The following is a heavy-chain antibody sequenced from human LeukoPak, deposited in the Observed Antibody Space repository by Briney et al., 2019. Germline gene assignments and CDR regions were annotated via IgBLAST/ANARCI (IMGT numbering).Heavy chain of an antibody. CDR3: TRRPYSSSWYYFDY. D-gene: IGHD6-13*01. CDR2: ISSGGSTI. Sequence: PGESLRLSCAASGFTFSDYYMGWIRQAPGKGLEWVSSISSGGSTIYYADSVKGRFTISRDNGKSSLYLQMSSLRVEDTAVYYCTRRPYSSSWYYFDYWGQGTLVTVSS. V-gene: IGHV3-11*04. J-gene: IGHJ4*02. CDR1: GFTFSDYY.